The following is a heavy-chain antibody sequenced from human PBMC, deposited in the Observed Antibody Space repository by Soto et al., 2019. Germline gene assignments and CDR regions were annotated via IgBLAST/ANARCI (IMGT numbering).Heavy chain of an antibody. J-gene: IGHJ6*02. D-gene: IGHD5-12*01. CDR1: GGTFSSYA. Sequence: GASVKVSCKASGGTFSSYAISWVRQAPGQGLEWMGGIIPIFGTANYAQKFQGRVTITADKSTSTAYMELSSLRSEDTAVYYCARGGYCGYSYYYYYGMDVWGQGTTVTVSS. CDR2: IIPIFGTA. V-gene: IGHV1-69*06. CDR3: ARGGYCGYSYYYYYGMDV.